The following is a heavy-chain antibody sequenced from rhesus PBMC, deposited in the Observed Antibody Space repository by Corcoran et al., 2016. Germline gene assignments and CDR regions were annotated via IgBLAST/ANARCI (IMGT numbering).Heavy chain of an antibody. D-gene: IGHD6-37*01. V-gene: IGHV4-80*01. J-gene: IGHJ4*01. CDR2: INANSGST. Sequence: QVQLQESGPGLVKPSETLSLTCAVSGASISSYSWSWIRQPPVKGLEWIGEINANSGSTYVNPSLKSRVTISKDASKNQFSLKLSSVTAADTAVYYWAREAVAGRLFHYWGQGVLVTVSS. CDR3: AREAVAGRLFHY. CDR1: GASISSYS.